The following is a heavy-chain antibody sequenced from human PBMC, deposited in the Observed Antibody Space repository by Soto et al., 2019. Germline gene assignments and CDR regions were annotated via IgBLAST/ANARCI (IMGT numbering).Heavy chain of an antibody. CDR2: ISSSSSYI. D-gene: IGHD3-10*01. Sequence: GGSLRLSCAASGFTFSSYSMNWVRQAPGKGLEWVSSISSSSSYIYYADSVKGRFTISRDNAKNSLYLQMNSLRAEDTAVYYCARVELVRDNYYYYMDVWGKGTTVTVSS. J-gene: IGHJ6*03. CDR1: GFTFSSYS. V-gene: IGHV3-21*01. CDR3: ARVELVRDNYYYYMDV.